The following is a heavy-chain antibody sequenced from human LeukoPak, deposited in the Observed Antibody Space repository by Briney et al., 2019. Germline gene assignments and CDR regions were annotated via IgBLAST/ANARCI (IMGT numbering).Heavy chain of an antibody. D-gene: IGHD3-22*01. CDR1: GGTFSIYA. CDR3: ALSGSSGYFAAFDI. Sequence: SVPVSCKASGGTFSIYAISCVRQAPGQGGEWMGGIIPIFGTANYAQKFQGRLTITAHESTSTAYMELSSLTSEDTAVYYCALSGSSGYFAAFDIWGQGTMVTVSS. J-gene: IGHJ3*02. CDR2: IIPIFGTA. V-gene: IGHV1-69*13.